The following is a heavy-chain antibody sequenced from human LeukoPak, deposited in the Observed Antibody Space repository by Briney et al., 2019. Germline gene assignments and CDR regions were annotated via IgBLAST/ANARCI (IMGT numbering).Heavy chain of an antibody. CDR1: GFIISGYA. V-gene: IGHV3-23*01. CDR2: ISYSGDGT. Sequence: GGSLRLSCAASGFIISGYAMSWVRQAPGEGREWVSSISYSGDGTKYADSVEGRCTISREDSKNTLYLQMNSLRAEDTAVYYCAKGDTPDNSDNYFAPWGQGTLVTVSS. CDR3: AKGDTPDNSDNYFAP. D-gene: IGHD1-1*01. J-gene: IGHJ5*02.